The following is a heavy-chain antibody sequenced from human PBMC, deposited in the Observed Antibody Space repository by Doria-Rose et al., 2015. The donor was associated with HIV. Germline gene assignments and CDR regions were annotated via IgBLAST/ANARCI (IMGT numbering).Heavy chain of an antibody. CDR1: GGSFSSSYH. CDR3: ARDGIVGAISCFAY. CDR2: FYFSGST. J-gene: IGHJ4*02. Sequence: QVQLQESGPRLVKPSETLSLTCTVSGGSFSSSYHWGWIRQTPEKGLEWIGNFYFSGSTYYNPSLKSRVTMSVDTSKTQFSLRLSSVTAADTAVYYCARDGIVGAISCFAYWGQGILVTVSP. V-gene: IGHV4-39*07. D-gene: IGHD1-26*01.